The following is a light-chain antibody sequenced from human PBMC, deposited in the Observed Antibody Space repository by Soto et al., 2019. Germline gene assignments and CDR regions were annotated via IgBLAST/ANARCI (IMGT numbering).Light chain of an antibody. J-gene: IGKJ1*01. Sequence: EIVLTQSPATLSVSAGERVTLSCRASQSVSSNLAWYQQEPGQAPRLLIYGASTRATGIPARFSGSGYGTEFTLTIRSMKYEDLAVYYCKKYNNWNRTFGQGTKVDIK. CDR1: QSVSSN. CDR2: GAS. CDR3: KKYNNWNRT. V-gene: IGKV3-15*01.